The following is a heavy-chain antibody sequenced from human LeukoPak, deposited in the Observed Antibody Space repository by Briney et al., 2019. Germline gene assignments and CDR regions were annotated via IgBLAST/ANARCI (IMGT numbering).Heavy chain of an antibody. D-gene: IGHD3-10*01. Sequence: GGSLRLSCAASGFTFSNAWMSWVRQAPGKGLEWVGRIKSKTDGGTTDYAAPVKGRFTISRDDSKNTLYLQMNSLTTEDTAVYYCTTDLLGFGELWPVDYWGQGTLVTVSS. J-gene: IGHJ4*02. CDR2: IKSKTDGGTT. V-gene: IGHV3-15*01. CDR3: TTDLLGFGELWPVDY. CDR1: GFTFSNAW.